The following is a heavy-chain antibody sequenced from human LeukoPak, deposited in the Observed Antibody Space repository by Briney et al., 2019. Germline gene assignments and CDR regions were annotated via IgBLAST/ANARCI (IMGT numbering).Heavy chain of an antibody. CDR1: GFTFSNAW. D-gene: IGHD3-10*01. Sequence: GGSLRLSCAASGFTFSNAWMSWVRQAPGKGLEWVGRIKSKTDGGTTDYAAPVKGRFTISRDYSKNTLYLQMNSLKTEATAVYYCTTAVGVRGLDAFDIWGQGTMVTVSS. CDR3: TTAVGVRGLDAFDI. CDR2: IKSKTDGGTT. J-gene: IGHJ3*02. V-gene: IGHV3-15*01.